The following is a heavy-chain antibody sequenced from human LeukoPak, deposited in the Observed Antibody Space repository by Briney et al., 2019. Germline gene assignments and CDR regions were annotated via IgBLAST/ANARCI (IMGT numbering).Heavy chain of an antibody. D-gene: IGHD1-14*01. Sequence: SETLSLTCAVYGGSFSGYYWSWLRQPPGKGLEWIGEINHSGSTNYNPSLKSRVTISVDTSKNQFSLKLSSVTAADTAVYYCARPGIRGYFDYWGQGTLVTVSS. CDR2: INHSGST. J-gene: IGHJ4*02. V-gene: IGHV4-34*01. CDR3: ARPGIRGYFDY. CDR1: GGSFSGYY.